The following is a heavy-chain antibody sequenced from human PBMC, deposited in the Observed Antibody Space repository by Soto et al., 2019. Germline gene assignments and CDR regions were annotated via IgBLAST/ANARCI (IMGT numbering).Heavy chain of an antibody. CDR3: AKTVYNWNDGFFDY. V-gene: IGHV3-30*18. D-gene: IGHD1-1*01. CDR1: GFTFSTYG. J-gene: IGHJ4*02. CDR2: ISYDGVNK. Sequence: QVQLVESGGGVVQPGRSLRLSCAASGFTFSTYGMHWVRQAPGKGLEWVAVISYDGVNKYYADSVKGRFTISRDNSKNTLNLQMNSMSAEVTAVYYCAKTVYNWNDGFFDYWGQGTLVTVSS.